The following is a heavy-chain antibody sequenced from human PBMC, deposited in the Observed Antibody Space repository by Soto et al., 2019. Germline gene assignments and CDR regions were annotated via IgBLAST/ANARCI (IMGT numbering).Heavy chain of an antibody. Sequence: SETLSLTCAVSCGSISSGGYSWSWIRQPPGKGLEWIGYIYHSGSTYYNPSLKSRVTISVDRSKNQFSLKLSSVTAADTAVYYCARPSYNDHGMEVWGQGT. CDR3: ARPSYNDHGMEV. J-gene: IGHJ6*02. CDR2: IYHSGST. CDR1: CGSISSGGYS. V-gene: IGHV4-30-2*01.